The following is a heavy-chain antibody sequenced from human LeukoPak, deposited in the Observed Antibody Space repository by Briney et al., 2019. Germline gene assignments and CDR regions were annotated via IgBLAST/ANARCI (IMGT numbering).Heavy chain of an antibody. CDR3: ARDEGNWFDP. CDR1: GYTFTGYY. Sequence: PRASVKVSCKASGYTFTGYYMHWVRQAPGQGLEWMGGIIPIFGTANYAQKFQGRVTITADESTSTAYMELSSLRSEDTAVYYCARDEGNWFDPWGQGTLVTVSS. CDR2: IIPIFGTA. V-gene: IGHV1-69*13. J-gene: IGHJ5*02.